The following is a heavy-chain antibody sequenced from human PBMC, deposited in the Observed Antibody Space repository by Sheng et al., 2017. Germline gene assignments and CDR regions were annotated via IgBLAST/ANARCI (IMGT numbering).Heavy chain of an antibody. Sequence: QLQLQESGPGLVKPSETLSLTCTVSGGSISSSSYYWGWIRQPPGKGLEWIGSIYYSGSTYYNPSLKSRVTISVDTSKNQFSLKLSSVTAADTAVYYCARSTYYDFWSGYYFDYWGQGTLVTVSS. D-gene: IGHD3-3*01. CDR3: ARSTYYDFWSGYYFDY. CDR1: GGSISSSSYY. V-gene: IGHV4-39*07. CDR2: IYYSGST. J-gene: IGHJ4*02.